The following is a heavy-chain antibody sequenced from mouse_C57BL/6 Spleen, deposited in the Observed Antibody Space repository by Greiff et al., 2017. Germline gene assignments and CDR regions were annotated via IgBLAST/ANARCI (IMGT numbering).Heavy chain of an antibody. J-gene: IGHJ4*01. Sequence: EVMLVESGGGLVQPGGSLSLSCAASGFTFTDYYMSWVRQPPGKALEWLGFIRNKANGYTTEYSASVKGRFTISRDNSQSILYLQMNALRAEDSASYYCARYERETAQATIDYYAMDYWGQGTSVTVSS. D-gene: IGHD3-2*02. CDR3: ARYERETAQATIDYYAMDY. V-gene: IGHV7-3*01. CDR2: IRNKANGYTT. CDR1: GFTFTDYY.